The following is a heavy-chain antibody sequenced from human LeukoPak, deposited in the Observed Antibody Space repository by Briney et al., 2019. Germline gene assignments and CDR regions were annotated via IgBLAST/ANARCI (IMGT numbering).Heavy chain of an antibody. V-gene: IGHV3-7*03. CDR1: EFMFSSNW. D-gene: IGHD5-24*01. CDR2: IKEDGTET. J-gene: IGHJ4*02. CDR3: AKEGRSLQTY. Sequence: GGSLRLSCAASEFMFSSNWMSWVRLAPGKGLEWVANIKEDGTETYYVDSVKGRFTISRDNAKNSLYLQMNSLRVEDTAVYYCAKEGRSLQTYWGQGTLVTVSS.